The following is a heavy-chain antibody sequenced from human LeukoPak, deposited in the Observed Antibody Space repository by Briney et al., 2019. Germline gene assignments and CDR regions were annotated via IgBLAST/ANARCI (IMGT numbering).Heavy chain of an antibody. CDR3: ARAGIMVRGDDTPYYYYGMDV. J-gene: IGHJ6*02. D-gene: IGHD3-10*01. V-gene: IGHV1-2*02. Sequence: ASVKVSCKASGYTFTGYYMHWVRQAPGQGLEWMGWINPNSGGTNYAQKFQGRVTMTRDTSISTAYMELSSLRSEDTAVYYCARAGIMVRGDDTPYYYYGMDVWGQGTTVTVSS. CDR2: INPNSGGT. CDR1: GYTFTGYY.